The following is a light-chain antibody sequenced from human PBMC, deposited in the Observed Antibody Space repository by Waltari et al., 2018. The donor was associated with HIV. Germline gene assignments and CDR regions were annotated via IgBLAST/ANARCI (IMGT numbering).Light chain of an antibody. CDR3: QQANTFPHT. CDR1: QAVGTD. J-gene: IGKJ2*01. Sequence: IEMTQSPSEVSASVGERVIISCRASQAVGTDVAWYHMSSRRAPRLFIYDASRLESGVSSRFSGSGFGTDFVVIIASLQSEDTGLYVCQQANTFPHTFGQGTKVEV. CDR2: DAS. V-gene: IGKV1-12*01.